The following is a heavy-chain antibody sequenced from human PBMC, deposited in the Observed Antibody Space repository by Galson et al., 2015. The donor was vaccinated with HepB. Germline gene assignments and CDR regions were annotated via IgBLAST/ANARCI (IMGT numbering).Heavy chain of an antibody. V-gene: IGHV2-5*02. CDR3: AHRVTCPYSGYDGCDAFDI. CDR2: IYWDDDK. D-gene: IGHD5-12*01. CDR1: GFSLSTSGVG. J-gene: IGHJ3*02. Sequence: PALVKPTQTLTLTCTFSGFSLSTSGVGVGWIRQPPGKALEWLALIYWDDDKRYSPSLKSRLTITKDTSKNQVVLTMTNMDPVDTATYYCAHRVTCPYSGYDGCDAFDIWGQGTMVTVSS.